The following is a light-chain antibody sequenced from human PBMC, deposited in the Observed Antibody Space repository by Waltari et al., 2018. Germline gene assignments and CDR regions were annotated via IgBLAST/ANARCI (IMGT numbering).Light chain of an antibody. CDR1: QSVSTN. V-gene: IGKV3-15*01. CDR3: QQYNDWPRT. Sequence: EIVMTQSPAILSASPGERATLSCRASQSVSTNLAWYQQKPGQAPRLLIYGPSTRATGIPDRFSGSGSGTEFTLTISSLQSEDFVVYSCQQYNDWPRTFGQGTKVEIK. J-gene: IGKJ1*01. CDR2: GPS.